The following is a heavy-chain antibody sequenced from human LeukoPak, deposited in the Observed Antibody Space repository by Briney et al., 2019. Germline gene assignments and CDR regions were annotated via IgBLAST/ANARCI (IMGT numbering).Heavy chain of an antibody. CDR3: ARAEDSVIGVVMDGAFDI. CDR1: GYTFSGYY. D-gene: IGHD3-22*01. CDR2: INPNSGGT. J-gene: IGHJ3*02. V-gene: IGHV1-2*02. Sequence: GASMKVSCKASGYTFSGYYMHWVRQAPGQGLEWMGWINPNSGGTNYAQNFQGRVTMTRDMSITTAYMELSRLRSDDTAVYYCARAEDSVIGVVMDGAFDIWGQGTMVTVSS.